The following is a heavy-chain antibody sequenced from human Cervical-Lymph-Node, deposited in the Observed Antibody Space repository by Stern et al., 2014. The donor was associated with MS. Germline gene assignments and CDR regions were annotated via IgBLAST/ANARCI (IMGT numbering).Heavy chain of an antibody. J-gene: IGHJ4*02. CDR1: GFSLSTTGMC. CDR2: LDWDGDK. V-gene: IGHV2-70*11. D-gene: IGHD2-21*01. Sequence: ESGPALVKHPQTLTLTCTFSGFSLSTTGMCLSWIRQPPGKALEWLARLDWDGDKYYSPALTTRLTISKDSSKNQVVLTMTNMAPLDTATYFCVRAREGYYFDYGGQGIPVTVSS. CDR3: VRAREGYYFDY.